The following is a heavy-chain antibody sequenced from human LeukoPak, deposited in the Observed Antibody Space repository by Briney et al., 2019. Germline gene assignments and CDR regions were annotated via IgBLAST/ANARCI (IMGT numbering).Heavy chain of an antibody. Sequence: SETLSLTCTVSGGSISSYYWSWIRQPAGKGLEWIGRIYTSGSTNYNPSLKSRVTMSVDTSKNQFSLKLSSVTAADTAVYYCARDRWDGYNAVSFDYWGQGTLVTVSS. CDR2: IYTSGST. V-gene: IGHV4-4*07. D-gene: IGHD5-24*01. J-gene: IGHJ4*02. CDR1: GGSISSYY. CDR3: ARDRWDGYNAVSFDY.